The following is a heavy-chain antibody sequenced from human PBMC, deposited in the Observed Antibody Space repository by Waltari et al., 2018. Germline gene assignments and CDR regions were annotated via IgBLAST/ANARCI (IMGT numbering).Heavy chain of an antibody. Sequence: QVQLVQSGAEVKKPGASVKVSCKASGYTFTSYDINWVRQATGQGLEWMGWMNPYNGNTKYIERLQGRVTLTTDTSTNTAYMELRSLRSDDTAMYYCARDPFAPFYWGQGTLVTVSS. V-gene: IGHV1-18*01. CDR1: GYTFTSYD. J-gene: IGHJ4*02. CDR3: ARDPFAPFY. CDR2: MNPYNGNT. D-gene: IGHD3-10*01.